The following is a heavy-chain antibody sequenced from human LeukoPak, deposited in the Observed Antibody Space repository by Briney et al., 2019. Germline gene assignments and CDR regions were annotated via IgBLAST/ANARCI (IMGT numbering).Heavy chain of an antibody. CDR1: GFTFSSYS. J-gene: IGHJ4*02. V-gene: IGHV3-48*01. CDR3: AKERRVRGVISTIDY. D-gene: IGHD3-10*01. CDR2: ISSSSSTI. Sequence: PGGSLRLSCAASGFTFSSYSMNWVRQAPGKGLEWVSYISSSSSTIYYADSVKGRFTISRDNAKNSLYLQMNSLRAEDTAVYYCAKERRVRGVISTIDYWGQGTLVTVSS.